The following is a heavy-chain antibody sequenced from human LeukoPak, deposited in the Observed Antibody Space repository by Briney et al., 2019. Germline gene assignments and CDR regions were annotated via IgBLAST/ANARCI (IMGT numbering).Heavy chain of an antibody. V-gene: IGHV4-59*01. D-gene: IGHD6-19*01. CDR2: ISYSGST. Sequence: PSETLSLTCAVSGASISPFYWSCLRHPPGKGLGWGGYISYSGSTNSNPSLRSRVTILVDTSNTPFSLKLSFVTATDTAVYYCAGSGAWSGFGYWGQGTLVTVSS. CDR1: GASISPFY. J-gene: IGHJ4*02. CDR3: AGSGAWSGFGY.